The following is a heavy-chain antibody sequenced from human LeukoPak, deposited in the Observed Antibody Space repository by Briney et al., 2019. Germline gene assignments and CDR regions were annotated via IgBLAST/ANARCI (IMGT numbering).Heavy chain of an antibody. CDR2: ISSSGSTI. CDR3: TSRYCSSTSCFRDFDY. Sequence: GGSLRLSCAASGFTFSDYYMSWIRQAPGKGLEWVSYISSSGSTIYYADSVKGRFTISRDNAKNSLYLQMNSLRAEDTAVYYCTSRYCSSTSCFRDFDYWGQGTLVTVSS. CDR1: GFTFSDYY. D-gene: IGHD2-2*01. J-gene: IGHJ4*02. V-gene: IGHV3-11*04.